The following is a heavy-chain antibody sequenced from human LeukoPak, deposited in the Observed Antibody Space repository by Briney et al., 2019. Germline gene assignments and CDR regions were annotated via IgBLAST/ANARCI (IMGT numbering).Heavy chain of an antibody. CDR3: TRRPDYYDSSGYEN. CDR2: IRSKANSYAT. D-gene: IGHD3-22*01. V-gene: IGHV3-73*01. Sequence: RGSLRLSCAASGFTFSGSAMHWVRQASGKGLEWVGRIRSKANSYATAYAASVKGRFTISRDDSKNTAYLQMNSLKTEDTAVYYCTRRPDYYDSSGYENWGQGTLVTVSS. J-gene: IGHJ4*02. CDR1: GFTFSGSA.